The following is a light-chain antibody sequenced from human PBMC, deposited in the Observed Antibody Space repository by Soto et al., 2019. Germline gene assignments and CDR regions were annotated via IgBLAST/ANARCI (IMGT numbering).Light chain of an antibody. Sequence: DIQMTQSPSTLSASVGDRVTMTCRASQSISSWLAWYQQKPGKAPKPLIYDASSLESGVPSRFSGSGSGTEFTLTISSLQPDDFATYYCQQYNSYTWTFGQGTKVDIK. CDR3: QQYNSYTWT. V-gene: IGKV1-5*01. CDR2: DAS. CDR1: QSISSW. J-gene: IGKJ1*01.